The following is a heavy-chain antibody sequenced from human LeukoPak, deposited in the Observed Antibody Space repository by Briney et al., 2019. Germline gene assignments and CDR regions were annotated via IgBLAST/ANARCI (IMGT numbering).Heavy chain of an antibody. CDR3: AKDQVAD. Sequence: PGGSLRLSCAASGFTFSSYSMNWVRQAPGKGLEWVAFIRYDGNNQYYADSVKGRFTISRDNSNNTLYLQMNSLRAEDTALYYCAKDQVADWGQGTLVTVSS. CDR1: GFTFSSYS. CDR2: IRYDGNNQ. J-gene: IGHJ4*02. V-gene: IGHV3-30*02. D-gene: IGHD6-19*01.